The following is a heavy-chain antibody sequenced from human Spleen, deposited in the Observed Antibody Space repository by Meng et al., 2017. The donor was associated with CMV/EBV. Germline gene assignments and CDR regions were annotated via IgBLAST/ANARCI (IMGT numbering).Heavy chain of an antibody. CDR2: ISGSGGST. D-gene: IGHD2-2*01. V-gene: IGHV3-23*01. CDR3: AKGGSTRPYDY. J-gene: IGHJ4*01. CDR1: GFTFSSYA. Sequence: EVQLFETGGGLVQPGGSLRLSWAASGFTFSSYAMSWVRQAPGKGLVWVSAISGSGGSTYYADSVKGRFTISRDNSKNTLYLQMNSLSAEDTAVYYCAKGGSTRPYDYWGDATLVTISS.